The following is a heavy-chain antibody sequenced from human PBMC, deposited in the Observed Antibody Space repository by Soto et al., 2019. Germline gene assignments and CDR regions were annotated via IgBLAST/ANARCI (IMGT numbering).Heavy chain of an antibody. CDR2: ISSDGRST. CDR1: GFIFSSYW. Sequence: EVQLVESGGGLVQPGGSLSLSCAASGFIFSSYWMHWVRQAPGKGPVWVARISSDGRSTKYADSVKGRFTISRDNAKNTLYLQLNSLRAEDTAIYYCARDFMARGRGRDSTWFDPWGQGTLVTVSS. CDR3: ARDFMARGRGRDSTWFDP. V-gene: IGHV3-74*03. J-gene: IGHJ5*02. D-gene: IGHD3-10*01.